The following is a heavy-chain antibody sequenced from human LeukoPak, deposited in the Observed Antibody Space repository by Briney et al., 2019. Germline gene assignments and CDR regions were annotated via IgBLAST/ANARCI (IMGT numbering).Heavy chain of an antibody. J-gene: IGHJ6*02. V-gene: IGHV3-23*01. CDR3: AKGSKTHYYYYYGMDV. CDR2: ISTNGGST. CDR1: GFTFSTYA. Sequence: PGGSLRLSCVASGFTFSTYAMSWVRQAPGKGLEWVSAISTNGGSTYYADSVKGRFTISRDNSRNTLYLQMNSLRAEDTAVYYCAKGSKTHYYYYYGMDVWGQGTTVTVSS.